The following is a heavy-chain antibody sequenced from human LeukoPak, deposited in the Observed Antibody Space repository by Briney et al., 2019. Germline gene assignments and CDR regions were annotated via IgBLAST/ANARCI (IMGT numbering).Heavy chain of an antibody. J-gene: IGHJ4*02. Sequence: PSETLSLTWTVAGGSVSSYYWSWIRQTPEKGLEWIGYMPYSGRTDCGPSLKSRVTMSVDTSKNQFSLKMSYVTAAGTGVYYCARGYCRDDICQVFPYWGQGTLVTVSS. D-gene: IGHD2-21*02. V-gene: IGHV4-59*02. CDR1: GGSVSSYY. CDR2: MPYSGRT. CDR3: ARGYCRDDICQVFPY.